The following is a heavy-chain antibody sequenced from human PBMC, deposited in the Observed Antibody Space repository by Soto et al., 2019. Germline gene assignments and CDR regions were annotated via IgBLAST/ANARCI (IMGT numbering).Heavy chain of an antibody. CDR3: STSVYCSTTRCYYYYGLDV. CDR2: IIPIFGTE. D-gene: IGHD2-2*01. J-gene: IGHJ6*02. CDR1: GGTFSSHS. V-gene: IGHV1-69*01. Sequence: QVQLVQSGAEAKKPGSSVKVSCKVSGGTFSSHSINWVRQAPGQGPEWMGGIIPIFGTENYAQKFQGRVTITADESTSTAYMELSSLTSEDTALYYCSTSVYCSTTRCYYYYGLDVWDQGTTVIVSS.